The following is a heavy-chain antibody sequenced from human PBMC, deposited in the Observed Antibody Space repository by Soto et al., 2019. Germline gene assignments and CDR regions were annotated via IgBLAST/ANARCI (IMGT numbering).Heavy chain of an antibody. J-gene: IGHJ5*01. Sequence: QMQLVQSGPEVKKPGTSVKVSCKASGFTFTSSAVQWVRQARGQRLEWIGWIVVGSGNTNYAQKFQERVTITRDMSTSTAYMELSSLRSEDTAVYYCAAGSPPGFRFDSWGQGTLVTVSS. CDR2: IVVGSGNT. CDR1: GFTFTSSA. CDR3: AAGSPPGFRFDS. D-gene: IGHD1-26*01. V-gene: IGHV1-58*01.